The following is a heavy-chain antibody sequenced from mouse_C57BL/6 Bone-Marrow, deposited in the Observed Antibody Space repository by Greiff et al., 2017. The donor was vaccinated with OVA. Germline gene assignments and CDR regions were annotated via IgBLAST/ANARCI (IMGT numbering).Heavy chain of an antibody. CDR2: INPGSGGT. D-gene: IGHD4-1*01. V-gene: IGHV1-54*01. CDR1: GYAFTKYL. CDR3: ARELGRVWFAY. Sequence: QVQLQQSGAELVRPGTSVKVSCKASGYAFTKYLIEWVKQRPGQGLEWIGVINPGSGGTNYNEKFKGKATLTADKSSSTAYMQLSSLTSEDSAVYFCARELGRVWFAYWGQGTLVTVSA. J-gene: IGHJ3*01.